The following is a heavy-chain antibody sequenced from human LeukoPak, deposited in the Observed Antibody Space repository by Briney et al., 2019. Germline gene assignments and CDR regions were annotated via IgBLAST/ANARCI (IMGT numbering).Heavy chain of an antibody. CDR1: GGSISSSSYY. Sequence: SETLSLTCTVSGGSISSSSYYWGWIRQPPGKGLEWIGSIYYSGSTYYNPSLKSRVTISVDTSKNQSSLKLSSVTAADTAVYYCARRRGCSGGSCYYFDYWGQGTLVTVSS. J-gene: IGHJ4*02. CDR2: IYYSGST. D-gene: IGHD2-15*01. V-gene: IGHV4-39*01. CDR3: ARRRGCSGGSCYYFDY.